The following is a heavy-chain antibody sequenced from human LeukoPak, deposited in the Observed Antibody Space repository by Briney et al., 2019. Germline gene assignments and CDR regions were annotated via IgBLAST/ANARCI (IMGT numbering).Heavy chain of an antibody. CDR2: IYYSGST. Sequence: SETLSLTCTVSGGSISSGSYYWGWIRQPPGKGLEWIGSIYYSGSTYYNPSLKSRVTISVDTSKNQFSLKLSSVTAADTAVYYCARDLTDYDFWSGSLYYYYMDVWGKGTTVTVSS. CDR3: ARDLTDYDFWSGSLYYYYMDV. V-gene: IGHV4-39*07. D-gene: IGHD3-3*01. J-gene: IGHJ6*03. CDR1: GGSISSGSYY.